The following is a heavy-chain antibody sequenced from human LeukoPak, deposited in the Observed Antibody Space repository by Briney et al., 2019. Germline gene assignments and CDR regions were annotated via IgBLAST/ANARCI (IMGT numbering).Heavy chain of an antibody. D-gene: IGHD3-22*01. CDR1: GFTFSSYG. Sequence: GRSLRLFCAASGFTFSSYGMHWVRQAPGKGLEWVAIISHDGSNKYYADSVKGRFTISRGNSKNSLYLQMNSPRAEDTAVYYCAKDGLSGSAQRYFFDYWGQGSLVIVSS. CDR2: ISHDGSNK. J-gene: IGHJ4*02. CDR3: AKDGLSGSAQRYFFDY. V-gene: IGHV3-30*18.